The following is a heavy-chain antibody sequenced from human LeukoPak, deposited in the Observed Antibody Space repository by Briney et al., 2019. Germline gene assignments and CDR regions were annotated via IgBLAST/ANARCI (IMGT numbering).Heavy chain of an antibody. Sequence: PGGSLRLSCAASGFTFSSYSMNWVRQAPGKGLEWVSSISSSSSYIYYAESVKGRFTISRDNAKNSLYLQMNNLRAEDTAVYYCAREHDYRVYYYYYYMDVWGKGTTVTVSS. V-gene: IGHV3-21*01. D-gene: IGHD4-11*01. J-gene: IGHJ6*03. CDR2: ISSSSSYI. CDR1: GFTFSSYS. CDR3: AREHDYRVYYYYYYMDV.